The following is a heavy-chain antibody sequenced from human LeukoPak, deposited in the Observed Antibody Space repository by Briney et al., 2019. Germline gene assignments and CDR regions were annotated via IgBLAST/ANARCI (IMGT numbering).Heavy chain of an antibody. CDR1: GYTFTSYA. V-gene: IGHV1-3*01. Sequence: GASVKVSCKASGYTFTSYAMHWVRQAPGQRLEWMGWINAGNGNTKYSQKFQGRVTITRDTSASTAYMELSSLRSEDTAVYYCARDPLGYDILTGYYAPFDYWGQGTLVTVSS. CDR2: INAGNGNT. J-gene: IGHJ4*02. D-gene: IGHD3-9*01. CDR3: ARDPLGYDILTGYYAPFDY.